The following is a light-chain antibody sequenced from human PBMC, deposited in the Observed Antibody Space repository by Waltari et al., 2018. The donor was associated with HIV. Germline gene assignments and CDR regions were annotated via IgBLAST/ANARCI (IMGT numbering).Light chain of an antibody. V-gene: IGLV3-25*03. CDR3: ESADNSGTYWV. J-gene: IGLJ3*02. CDR2: KDT. CDR1: AFPNPS. Sequence: SYELTQPPSVSVSPGQTAKITCSGDAFPNPSAHWYQQKPGQAPLLVIYKDTQRPSGIPERFSGSHSGTTVTLTISGVQAEDEADYYCESADNSGTYWVFGGGTKLSVL.